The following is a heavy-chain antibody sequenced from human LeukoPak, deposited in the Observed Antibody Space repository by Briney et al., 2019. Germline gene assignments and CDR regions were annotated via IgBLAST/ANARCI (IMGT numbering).Heavy chain of an antibody. CDR2: INGDGRST. CDR1: GFTFSNYW. D-gene: IGHD2-2*01. J-gene: IGHJ4*02. Sequence: PGGSLRLSCAASGFTFSNYWMHWVRQAPGKGLVWVSRINGDGRSTTYADSVKGRFTISRDNAENTLYLQMNSLRADDTAVYYCARDFMYNTNCAGCWGQGTLVTVSS. V-gene: IGHV3-74*01. CDR3: ARDFMYNTNCAGC.